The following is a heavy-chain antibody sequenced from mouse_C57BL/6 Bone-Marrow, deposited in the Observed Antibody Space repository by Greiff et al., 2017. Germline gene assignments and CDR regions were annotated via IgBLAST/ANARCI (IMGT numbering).Heavy chain of an antibody. V-gene: IGHV10-1*01. Sequence: EVKLVESGGGLVQPKGSLKLSCAASGFSFNTYAMNWVRQAPGKGLEWVARIRSKSNNYATYYADSVKDRFTISRDDSESRLYLQMNNLKTEDTAMYYCVRQDGTTVVANWYFGVWGTGTTVTVSS. J-gene: IGHJ1*03. CDR2: IRSKSNNYAT. CDR1: GFSFNTYA. CDR3: VRQDGTTVVANWYFGV. D-gene: IGHD1-1*01.